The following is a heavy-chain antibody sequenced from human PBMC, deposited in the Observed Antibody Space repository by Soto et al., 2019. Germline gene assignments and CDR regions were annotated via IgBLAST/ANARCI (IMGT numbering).Heavy chain of an antibody. J-gene: IGHJ6*02. CDR1: GGSISSSSYY. D-gene: IGHD3-9*01. CDR3: ARSYYDILTGYYYYYGMDV. Sequence: PSETLSLTCTVSGGSISSSSYYWGWIRQPPGKGLEWIGSIYYSGGTYYNPSLKSRVTISVDTSKNQFSLKLSSVTAADTAVFYFARSYYDILTGYYYYYGMDVWGQGTTVTVSS. V-gene: IGHV4-39*01. CDR2: IYYSGGT.